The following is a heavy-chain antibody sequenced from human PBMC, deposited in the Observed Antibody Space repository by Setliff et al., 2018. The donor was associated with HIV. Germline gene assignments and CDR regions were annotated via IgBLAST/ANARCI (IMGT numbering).Heavy chain of an antibody. CDR2: ISPDGSVI. V-gene: IGHV3-74*01. CDR1: GFTFGSQW. D-gene: IGHD1-26*01. CDR3: VRGIVGASVFNY. J-gene: IGHJ4*02. Sequence: GGSLRLSCAASGFTFGSQWMHWVRQAPGKGLVWVSRISPDGSVINYAGSVKGRFTISRDNAKNTLYLQMNGLRAEDMAVYYCVRGIVGASVFNYWGRGTQVTV.